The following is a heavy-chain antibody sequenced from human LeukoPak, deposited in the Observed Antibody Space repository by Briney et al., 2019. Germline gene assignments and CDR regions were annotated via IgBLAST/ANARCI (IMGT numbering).Heavy chain of an antibody. CDR3: ARDATYYYDTGFLVASPTFDFDI. V-gene: IGHV1-69*05. CDR2: IIPIFGTA. D-gene: IGHD3-22*01. CDR1: GGTFSSYA. J-gene: IGHJ3*02. Sequence: SVKVSCKASGGTFSSYAISWVRRAPGQGLEWMGRIIPIFGTANYAQKFQGRVTITTDESTSTAYMELSSLRSEDTAVYYCARDATYYYDTGFLVASPTFDFDIWGQGTMVTVSS.